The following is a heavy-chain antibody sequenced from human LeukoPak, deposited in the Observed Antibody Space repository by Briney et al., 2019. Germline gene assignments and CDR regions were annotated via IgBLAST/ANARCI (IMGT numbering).Heavy chain of an antibody. J-gene: IGHJ6*03. D-gene: IGHD6-19*01. CDR1: GYTFTGYY. V-gene: IGHV1-2*02. CDR3: ASNQYSSGWYDWYYYYYYMDV. Sequence: ASEKVSCKASGYTFTGYYMHWVRQAPGQGLEWMGWINPNSGGTNYAQKFQGRVTMTRDTSISTAYMELSRLRSDDTAVYYCASNQYSSGWYDWYYYYYYMDVWGKGTTVTVSS. CDR2: INPNSGGT.